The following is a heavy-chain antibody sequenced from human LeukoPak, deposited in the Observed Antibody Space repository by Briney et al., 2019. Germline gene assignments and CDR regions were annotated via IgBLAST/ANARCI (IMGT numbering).Heavy chain of an antibody. V-gene: IGHV1-18*01. J-gene: IGHJ6*02. CDR1: GYTFTSYG. CDR2: ISAYNGNT. D-gene: IGHD6-6*01. Sequence: ASVKVSCKASGYTFTSYGISWVRQAPGQGLEWMGWISAYNGNTNYAQKLQGRVTMTTDTSTSTAYMELRSLRSDDTAVYYCAREFSSPIRDYYYYGMDVWGQGTTVTVSS. CDR3: AREFSSPIRDYYYYGMDV.